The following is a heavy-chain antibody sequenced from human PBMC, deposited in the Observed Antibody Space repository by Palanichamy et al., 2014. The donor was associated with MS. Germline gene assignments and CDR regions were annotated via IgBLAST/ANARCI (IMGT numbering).Heavy chain of an antibody. V-gene: IGHV3-9*01. CDR3: AKAFQEETGAFDY. Sequence: EVQLVESGGGLVQPGRSLRLSCAASGFTFDDYAMHWVRQAPGKGLEWVPGISWNSGSIGYADSVKGRFTISRDNAKNSLYLQMNSLRAEDTALYYCAKAFQEETGAFDYWGQGTLVTVSS. D-gene: IGHD1-1*01. CDR2: ISWNSGSI. CDR1: GFTFDDYA. J-gene: IGHJ4*02.